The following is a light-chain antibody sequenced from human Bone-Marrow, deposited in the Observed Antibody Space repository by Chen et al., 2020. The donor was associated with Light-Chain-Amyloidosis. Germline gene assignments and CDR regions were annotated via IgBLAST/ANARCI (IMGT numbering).Light chain of an antibody. CDR1: SSDVGGDNH. CDR2: EVT. Sequence: QSALTQPASVSGSPGQSITISCTGTSSDVGGDNHVSWYQQHPDKAPKLMIYEVTNRPSWVPDRFSGSKSANTASLTISWLQNEGEADYFCSSYTITNTLVFGSGTRVTVL. CDR3: SSYTITNTLV. V-gene: IGLV2-14*01. J-gene: IGLJ1*01.